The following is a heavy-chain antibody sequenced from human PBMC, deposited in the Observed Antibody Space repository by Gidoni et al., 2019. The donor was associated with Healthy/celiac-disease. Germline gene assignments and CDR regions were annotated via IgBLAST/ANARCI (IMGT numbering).Heavy chain of an antibody. CDR1: GFTFSSYS. V-gene: IGHV3-21*01. J-gene: IGHJ4*02. D-gene: IGHD2-15*01. Sequence: LRLSCAASGFTFSSYSMNWVRQAPGKGLEWVSSISSSSSYIYYADSVKGRFTISRDNAKNSLYLQMNSLRAEDTAVYYCARGLSDYCSGGSCYSDDYWGQGTLVTVSS. CDR2: ISSSSSYI. CDR3: ARGLSDYCSGGSCYSDDY.